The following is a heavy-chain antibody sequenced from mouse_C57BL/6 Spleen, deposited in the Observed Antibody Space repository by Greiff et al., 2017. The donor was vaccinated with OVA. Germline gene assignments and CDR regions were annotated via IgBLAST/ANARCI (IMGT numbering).Heavy chain of an antibody. D-gene: IGHD1-1*01. V-gene: IGHV1-53*01. CDR3: ARLITTVLVPGFDV. Sequence: QVQLQQSGTELVKPGASVKLSCKASGYTFTSYWMHWVKQRPGQGLEWIGNINPSNGGTNYNEKFKSKATLTVEKSSSTAYMQLISLTSDDSSVYYCARLITTVLVPGFDVWGTGTTVTVSS. CDR2: INPSNGGT. CDR1: GYTFTSYW. J-gene: IGHJ1*03.